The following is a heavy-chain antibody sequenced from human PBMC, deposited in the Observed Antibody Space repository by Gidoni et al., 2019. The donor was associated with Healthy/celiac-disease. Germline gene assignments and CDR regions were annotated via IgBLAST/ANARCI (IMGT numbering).Heavy chain of an antibody. D-gene: IGHD3-10*01. Sequence: QLHLQSSGPGLVKPSETLSLPCTVSGGSLRSSSYYWGWIRQPPGKGLEGIGSIYYSGSTYYNPSLKSRVTISVDTSKNQFSLKLSSVTAADTAVYYCARRSQGRWFGGFDYWGQGTLVTVSS. J-gene: IGHJ4*02. CDR3: ARRSQGRWFGGFDY. CDR1: GGSLRSSSYY. V-gene: IGHV4-39*01. CDR2: IYYSGST.